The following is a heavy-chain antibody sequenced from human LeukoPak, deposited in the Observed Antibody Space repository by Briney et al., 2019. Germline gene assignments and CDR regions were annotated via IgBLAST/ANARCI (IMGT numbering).Heavy chain of an antibody. V-gene: IGHV3-48*03. D-gene: IGHD2-8*01. Sequence: GGSLRLSCAASGFTFDDYGMSWVRQAPGKGLEWVSYISSSGSTIYYADSLKGRFTISRDNAKNSLYLQMNSLRAEDTAVYYCARMILMQGFDYWGQGTLVTVSS. J-gene: IGHJ4*02. CDR1: GFTFDDYG. CDR3: ARMILMQGFDY. CDR2: ISSSGSTI.